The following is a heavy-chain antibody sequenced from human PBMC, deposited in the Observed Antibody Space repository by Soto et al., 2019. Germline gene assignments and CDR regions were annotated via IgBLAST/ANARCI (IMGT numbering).Heavy chain of an antibody. CDR3: TREPHLSPDYYYSSGMDV. V-gene: IGHV3-49*03. J-gene: IGHJ6*02. CDR1: GFTFGDYA. Sequence: PGGSLRLSCTASGFTFGDYAMSWFRQAPGKGLEWVGFIRSKAYGGTTEYAASVKGRFTISRDDSKSIAYLQMNSLKTEDTAVYYCTREPHLSPDYYYSSGMDVWGQGTTVTVSS. CDR2: IRSKAYGGTT.